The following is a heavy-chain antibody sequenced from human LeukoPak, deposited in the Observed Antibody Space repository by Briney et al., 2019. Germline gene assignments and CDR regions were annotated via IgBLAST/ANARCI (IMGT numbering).Heavy chain of an antibody. CDR1: GGTFSSYA. D-gene: IGHD6-19*01. CDR3: ARVYSSGWGFDY. J-gene: IGHJ4*02. V-gene: IGHV1-69*13. CDR2: IIPIFGTA. Sequence: SVKVSCKASGGTFSSYAISWVRQAPGQGLEWMGGIIPIFGTANYSQKFQGRVTITADESTSTAYMELSSLRSEDTAVYYCARVYSSGWGFDYWGQGTLVTVSS.